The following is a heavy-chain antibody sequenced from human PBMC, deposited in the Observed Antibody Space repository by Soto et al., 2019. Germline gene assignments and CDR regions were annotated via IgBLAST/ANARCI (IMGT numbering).Heavy chain of an antibody. Sequence: QVQLQESGPGLVQPSGTLSLTCAVSGDSINNSHWWSWVRQTPGKGLEWIGETYHSGTTNYNPSLKTRVTISITKSKNHFSLKMNSVTAADTAVYYCAREVNSSPARGPNWFDPWGQGTLVTVSS. D-gene: IGHD6-13*01. CDR2: TYHSGTT. J-gene: IGHJ5*02. V-gene: IGHV4-4*02. CDR3: AREVNSSPARGPNWFDP. CDR1: GDSINNSHW.